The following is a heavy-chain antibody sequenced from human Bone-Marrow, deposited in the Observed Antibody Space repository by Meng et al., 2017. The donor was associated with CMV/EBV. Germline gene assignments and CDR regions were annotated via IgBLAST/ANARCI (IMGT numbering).Heavy chain of an antibody. V-gene: IGHV3-11*04. CDR2: ISSSGSTI. Sequence: GESLKISCAASGFTFSDYYMSWIRQAPGKGLEWVSYISSSGSTIYYADSVKGRFTISRDNAKNSLYLQMNSLRAEDTAVYYCAISIVGATLGYYYYGMDVWGQGTTVTVSS. D-gene: IGHD1-26*01. J-gene: IGHJ6*02. CDR3: AISIVGATLGYYYYGMDV. CDR1: GFTFSDYY.